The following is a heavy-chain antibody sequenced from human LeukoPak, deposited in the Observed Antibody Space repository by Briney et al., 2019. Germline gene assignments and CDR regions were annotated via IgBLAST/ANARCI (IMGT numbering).Heavy chain of an antibody. J-gene: IGHJ4*02. CDR1: GGSISSSNW. V-gene: IGHV4-4*02. D-gene: IGHD6-13*01. CDR3: ARRYSSSWYRGPVDY. CDR2: IYHSGST. Sequence: PSETLSLTCAVSGGSISSSNWWNWVRQPPGQGLEWIGEIYHSGSTNYNPSLKSRVTISVDTSKNQFSLKLSSVTAADTAVYYCARRYSSSWYRGPVDYWGQGTLVTVSS.